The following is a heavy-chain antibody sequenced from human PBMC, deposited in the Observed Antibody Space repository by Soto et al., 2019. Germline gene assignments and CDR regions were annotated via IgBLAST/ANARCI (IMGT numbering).Heavy chain of an antibody. V-gene: IGHV4-59*13. Sequence: QVPLQESGPGLVKPSETLSLTCTVSGDSRSPFYWNWIRQSPGKGLEWIGYIYYSGNTNYNPSLKSRVAISVDTSKNQFYLKLSSVTAADTAVYYCARGVYDYWSGYYAGSGLDVWGQGTTVTVSS. D-gene: IGHD3-3*01. CDR1: GDSRSPFY. CDR3: ARGVYDYWSGYYAGSGLDV. J-gene: IGHJ6*02. CDR2: IYYSGNT.